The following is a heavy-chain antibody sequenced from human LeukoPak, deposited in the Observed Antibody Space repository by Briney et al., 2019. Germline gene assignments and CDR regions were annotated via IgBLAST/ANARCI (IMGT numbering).Heavy chain of an antibody. V-gene: IGHV3-30-3*01. CDR2: ISYDGSNK. Sequence: PGGSLRLSCAASGFTFSSYAMHWVRQAPGKGLEWVAVISYDGSNKYYADSVKGRFTISRDNSKNALYLQMNSLRAEDTAVYYCARGFLGPILRRRDDAFDIWGQGTMVTVSS. CDR1: GFTFSSYA. J-gene: IGHJ3*02. CDR3: ARGFLGPILRRRDDAFDI. D-gene: IGHD2-21*01.